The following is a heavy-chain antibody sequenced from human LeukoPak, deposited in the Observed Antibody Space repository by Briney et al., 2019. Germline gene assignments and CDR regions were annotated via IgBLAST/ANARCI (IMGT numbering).Heavy chain of an antibody. CDR3: ARDGYCSGTSCFNWFDP. CDR1: GFTFSSYS. V-gene: IGHV3-48*04. J-gene: IGHJ5*02. D-gene: IGHD2-2*01. Sequence: GGSLRLSCAASGFTFSSYSMNWVRQAPGKGLEGVSYIGSSSSIMYYADSVKGRFTISRDNAKNSLYLQMNSLRAEDTAVYYCARDGYCSGTSCFNWFDPWGQGTLVTVSS. CDR2: IGSSSSIM.